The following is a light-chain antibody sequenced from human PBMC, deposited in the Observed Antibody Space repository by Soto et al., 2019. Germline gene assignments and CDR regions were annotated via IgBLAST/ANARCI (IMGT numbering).Light chain of an antibody. Sequence: EIVWTQSPGTLSLSPGARATLSCRASQSVSSSYLAWNQQKPGQAPRLLIYGASSRATGIPERFSGSGSGTDFTLTISRLEPEDFAVYYCQQYGSSPITFGPGTKVDIK. CDR1: QSVSSSY. CDR3: QQYGSSPIT. CDR2: GAS. J-gene: IGKJ3*01. V-gene: IGKV3-20*01.